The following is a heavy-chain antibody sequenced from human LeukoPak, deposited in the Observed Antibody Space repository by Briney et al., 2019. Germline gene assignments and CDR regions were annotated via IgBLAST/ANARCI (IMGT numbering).Heavy chain of an antibody. CDR2: IYGSGSA. J-gene: IGHJ3*01. CDR1: GGSMTSYY. CDR3: ARGGVYSISLNAFDV. D-gene: IGHD6-13*01. Sequence: SETLSLTCTVSGGSMTSYYWIWIRQPAGKGLEWIGRIYGSGSANYNPSLKSRVTMSVDTSKKQFSLKLTSVTAADTAVYYCARGGVYSISLNAFDVWGQGTMVTVSS. V-gene: IGHV4-4*07.